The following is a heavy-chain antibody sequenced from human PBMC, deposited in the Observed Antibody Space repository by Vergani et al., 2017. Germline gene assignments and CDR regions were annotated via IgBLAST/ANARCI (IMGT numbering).Heavy chain of an antibody. Sequence: EVQLLESGGGLVQPGGSLRLSCAASGFTFSSYAMSWVRQAPGKGLEWVSAISSSSSYIYYADSVKGRFTISRDNAKNSLYLQMNSLRAEDTAVYYCARGTFTYYYGSGSYNYGMDVWGQGTTVTVSS. V-gene: IGHV3-21*01. CDR2: ISSSSSYI. CDR1: GFTFSSYA. CDR3: ARGTFTYYYGSGSYNYGMDV. D-gene: IGHD3-10*01. J-gene: IGHJ6*02.